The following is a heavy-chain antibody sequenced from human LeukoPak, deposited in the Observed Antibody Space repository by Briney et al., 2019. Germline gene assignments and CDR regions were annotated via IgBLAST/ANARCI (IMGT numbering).Heavy chain of an antibody. D-gene: IGHD5-12*01. V-gene: IGHV3-48*03. J-gene: IGHJ4*02. CDR3: ARAIRYDEAFDY. CDR1: GFTFSSYV. CDR2: ISSSGSTI. Sequence: QTGGSLRLSCAASGFTFSSYVMNWVRQAPGKGLEWVSYISSSGSTIYYADSVKGRFTISRDNAKNSLYLQMNSLRAEDTAVYYCARAIRYDEAFDYWGQGTLVTVSS.